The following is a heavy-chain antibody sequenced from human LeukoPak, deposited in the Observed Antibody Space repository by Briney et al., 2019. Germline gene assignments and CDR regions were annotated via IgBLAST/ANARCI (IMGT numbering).Heavy chain of an antibody. CDR2: INPSGGST. D-gene: IGHD3-10*01. Sequence: ASVKVSCKASGYTFTGYYMHWVRQAPGQGLEWMGIINPSGGSTSYAQKFQGRVTMTRDTSTSTVYMELSSLRSEDTAVYYCAREYYGSGTHWGMDVWGKGTTVTISS. J-gene: IGHJ6*03. CDR1: GYTFTGYY. CDR3: AREYYGSGTHWGMDV. V-gene: IGHV1-46*01.